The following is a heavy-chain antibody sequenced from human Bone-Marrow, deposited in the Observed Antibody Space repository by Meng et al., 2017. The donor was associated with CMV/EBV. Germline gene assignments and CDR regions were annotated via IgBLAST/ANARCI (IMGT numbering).Heavy chain of an antibody. V-gene: IGHV3-21*01. CDR1: GFTFSSYW. CDR2: ISSSSSYI. J-gene: IGHJ4*02. D-gene: IGHD2-2*02. CDR3: ARRYCSSTSCYKGSANDY. Sequence: GGSLRLSCAASGFTFSSYWMSWVRQAPGKGLEWVSSISSSSSYIYYADSVKGRFTISRDNAKNSLYLQMNSLRAEDTAVYYCARRYCSSTSCYKGSANDYWGQGTLVTVSS.